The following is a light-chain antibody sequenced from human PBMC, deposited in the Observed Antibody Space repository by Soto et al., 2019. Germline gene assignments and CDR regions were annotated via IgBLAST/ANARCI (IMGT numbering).Light chain of an antibody. CDR3: QQYYDTPWT. CDR2: WAS. J-gene: IGKJ1*01. V-gene: IGKV4-1*01. CDR1: QSLLYSSNNKNY. Sequence: DIVMTQSPDSLAVSLGERATINCKSSQSLLYSSNNKNYLTWYQQKPGQAPKLLIYWASIRESGVPDRFSGSGSGTDFTLTISSLQAEDVAVYFCQQYYDTPWTFGQGTKVEIK.